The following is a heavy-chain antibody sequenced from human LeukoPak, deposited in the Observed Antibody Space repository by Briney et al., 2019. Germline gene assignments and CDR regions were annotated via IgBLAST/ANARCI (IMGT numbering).Heavy chain of an antibody. Sequence: PSETLSLTCTASGGSIISYYWSWIRQPPGKGLEWIGNIYYSGSTNYNPSLKSRVTISVDTSKNQFSLKVNSVTAADTAVYYCARDVSAWSGWFYPWGQGTLVTVSS. J-gene: IGHJ5*02. CDR1: GGSIISYY. CDR2: IYYSGST. V-gene: IGHV4-59*01. CDR3: ARDVSAWSGWFYP. D-gene: IGHD6-19*01.